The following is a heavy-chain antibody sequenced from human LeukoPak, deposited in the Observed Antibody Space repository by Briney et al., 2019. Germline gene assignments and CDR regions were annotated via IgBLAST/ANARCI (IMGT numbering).Heavy chain of an antibody. CDR2: INSDGSST. Sequence: PGGSLRLSCAASGFTFSSYWMHWVRQAPGKGLVWVSRINSDGSSTSYADSVKGRFTISRDNAKNTLYLQMNSLRAEDTAVYYCARVAGAEDYFDYWGQGTMVTVSS. CDR3: ARVAGAEDYFDY. D-gene: IGHD3-10*01. CDR1: GFTFSSYW. J-gene: IGHJ4*02. V-gene: IGHV3-74*01.